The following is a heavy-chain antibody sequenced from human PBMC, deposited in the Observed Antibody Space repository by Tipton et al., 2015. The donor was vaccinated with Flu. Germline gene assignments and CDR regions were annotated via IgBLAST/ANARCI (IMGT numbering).Heavy chain of an antibody. D-gene: IGHD3-22*01. CDR2: ISYSGSA. Sequence: LRLSCAVSGGSIHIYYRSWIRQPPGKGLEWIGYISYSGSANYDPSLKSRVTISVDPSRNQLSLNPTSVTAADTAMYFCARDRPTDYDSSGLFVPSFSYYSWRPGTPVTVAS. CDR1: GGSIHIYY. V-gene: IGHV4-59*01. J-gene: IGHJ4*02. CDR3: ARDRPTDYDSSGLFVPSFSYYS.